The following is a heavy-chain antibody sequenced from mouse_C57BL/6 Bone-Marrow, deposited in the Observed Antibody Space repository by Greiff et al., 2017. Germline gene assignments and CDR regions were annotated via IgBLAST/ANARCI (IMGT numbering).Heavy chain of an antibody. CDR3: ARIGNYHYYSMDY. V-gene: IGHV1-82*01. J-gene: IGHJ4*01. D-gene: IGHD2-1*01. CDR1: GYAFSSSW. CDR2: IYPGDGDT. Sequence: VQLQQSGPELVKPGASVKISCKASGYAFSSSWMNWVKQRPGKGLEWIGRIYPGDGDTNYNGKFKGKATLTADKSSSSAYMQLSSLTSEYSAVYFCARIGNYHYYSMDYWGQGTSVTVSS.